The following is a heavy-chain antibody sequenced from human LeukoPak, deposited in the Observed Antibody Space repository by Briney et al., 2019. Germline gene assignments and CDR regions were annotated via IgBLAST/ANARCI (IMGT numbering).Heavy chain of an antibody. Sequence: GSSVKVSCKASGGTFSSYAISWVRQAPGQGLEWMGGIIPIFGTANYAQKFQGRVTITADESTSTAYMELSSLRSEDTAVYYCARGVVSMVNSKWFDPWGQETLVTVSS. D-gene: IGHD4-23*01. CDR1: GGTFSSYA. CDR2: IIPIFGTA. V-gene: IGHV1-69*01. CDR3: ARGVVSMVNSKWFDP. J-gene: IGHJ5*02.